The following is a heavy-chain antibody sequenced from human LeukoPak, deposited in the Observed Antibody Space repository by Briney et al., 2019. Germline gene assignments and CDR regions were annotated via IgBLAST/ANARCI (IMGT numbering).Heavy chain of an antibody. CDR1: GYSISSGYY. CDR3: ARHPRVQYSSSSRDYYYYYYMDV. CDR2: IYHSGST. D-gene: IGHD6-6*01. V-gene: IGHV4-38-2*01. J-gene: IGHJ6*03. Sequence: SETLSLTCAVSGYSISSGYYWGWIRPPPGKGLEWIGSIYHSGSTYYNPSLESRVTISVDTSKNQFSLKLSSVTAADTAVYYCARHPRVQYSSSSRDYYYYYYMDVWGKGTTVTVSS.